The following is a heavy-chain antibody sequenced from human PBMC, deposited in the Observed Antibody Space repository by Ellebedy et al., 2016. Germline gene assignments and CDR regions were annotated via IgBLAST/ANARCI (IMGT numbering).Heavy chain of an antibody. D-gene: IGHD2-15*01. CDR3: ARSLVGYVYYYMDV. V-gene: IGHV4-4*07. J-gene: IGHJ6*03. Sequence: SETLSLXCTVSGGSISSYYWSWIRQPPGKGLEWIGRIYTSGSTNYNPSLKSRVTMSVDTSKNQFSLKLSSVTAADTAVYYCARSLVGYVYYYMDVWGKGTTVTVSS. CDR2: IYTSGST. CDR1: GGSISSYY.